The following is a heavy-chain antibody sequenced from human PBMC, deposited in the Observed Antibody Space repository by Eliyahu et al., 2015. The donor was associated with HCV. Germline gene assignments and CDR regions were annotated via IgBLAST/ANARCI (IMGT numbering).Heavy chain of an antibody. D-gene: IGHD3/OR15-3a*01. CDR2: IGGTGAPS. V-gene: IGHV3-23*04. CDR3: AKWGNGDNFYDF. J-gene: IGHJ4*02. Sequence: EVQLVESGGKLVQPGGSLRLSCVASGLXFXTYAMSWVRQAPGKGLGWVSAIGGTGAPSYYAGSVKGRFAISRDNSKNTLFLQMSSLRAEDTAVYYCAKWGNGDNFYDFWGQGTRVSVSS. CDR1: GLXFXTYA.